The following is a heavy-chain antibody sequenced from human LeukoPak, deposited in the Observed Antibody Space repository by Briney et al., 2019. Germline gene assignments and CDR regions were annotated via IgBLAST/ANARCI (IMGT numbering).Heavy chain of an antibody. D-gene: IGHD6-13*01. CDR3: AKDMVAAVY. J-gene: IGHJ4*02. V-gene: IGHV3-9*01. CDR2: ISWNSGSI. CDR1: GFTFDDYA. Sequence: GRSLRLSCAASGFTFDDYAMHWVRQAPGKGLEWVSGISWNSGSIGHADSVKGRFTISRDNAKNSLYLQMNSLRAEDTALYYCAKDMVAAVYWGQGTLVTVSS.